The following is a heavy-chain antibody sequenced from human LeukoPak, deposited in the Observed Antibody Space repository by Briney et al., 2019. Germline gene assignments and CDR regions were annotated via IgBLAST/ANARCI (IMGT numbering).Heavy chain of an antibody. CDR1: GYTFTGYY. CDR3: ARGGRITMVRGVNYYYYMDV. D-gene: IGHD3-10*01. Sequence: ASVKVSCKASGYTFTGYYMHWVRQAPGQGLEWMGWINPNSGGTNYAQKFQGRVTMTRDTSISTAYMELSRLRSDDTAVYYCARGGRITMVRGVNYYYYMDVWGKGTTVTISS. CDR2: INPNSGGT. V-gene: IGHV1-2*02. J-gene: IGHJ6*03.